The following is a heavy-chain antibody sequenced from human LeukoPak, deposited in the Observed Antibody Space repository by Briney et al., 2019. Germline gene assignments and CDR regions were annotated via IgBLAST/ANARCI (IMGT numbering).Heavy chain of an antibody. J-gene: IGHJ4*02. V-gene: IGHV3-33*01. D-gene: IGHD6-6*01. CDR1: GFTFSSSG. CDR2: IWYDGSNK. CDR3: ARDRVPSYYFDY. Sequence: PGGSLRLSCAASGFTFSSSGMHWVRQTPAKGLEWVAVIWYDGSNKYYADSVKGRFTISRDNSKNTLYLQTNSLRAEDTAVYYCARDRVPSYYFDYWGQGTLVTVSS.